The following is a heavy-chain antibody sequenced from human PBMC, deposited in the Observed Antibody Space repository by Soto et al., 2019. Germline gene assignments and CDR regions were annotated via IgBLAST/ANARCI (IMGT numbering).Heavy chain of an antibody. CDR3: ARHREPGIAVAGIWFDP. CDR1: GYSFTSYW. Sequence: GESLKISCKGSGYSFTSYWIGWVRQMPGKGLEWMGIIYPGDPDTRHSPSFQGQVTISADKSISTAYLQWSSLKASDTAMYYCARHREPGIAVAGIWFDPWGQGTLVTSPQ. J-gene: IGHJ5*02. D-gene: IGHD6-19*01. CDR2: IYPGDPDT. V-gene: IGHV5-51*01.